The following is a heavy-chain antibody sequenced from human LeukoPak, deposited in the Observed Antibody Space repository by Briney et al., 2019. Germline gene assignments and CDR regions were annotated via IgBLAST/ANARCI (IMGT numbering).Heavy chain of an antibody. D-gene: IGHD2-21*02. CDR1: GFAFSSYS. Sequence: GGSLRLSCAASGFAFSSYSMNLVRQAPGKGLKWVSSISTSTGIYIYYADSVRGRFTISRDNAKNSLYLQINSLRVEDTAVYYCARACGGDCYLSDYWGQGTLVTVSS. J-gene: IGHJ4*02. CDR3: ARACGGDCYLSDY. CDR2: ISTSTGIYI. V-gene: IGHV3-21*01.